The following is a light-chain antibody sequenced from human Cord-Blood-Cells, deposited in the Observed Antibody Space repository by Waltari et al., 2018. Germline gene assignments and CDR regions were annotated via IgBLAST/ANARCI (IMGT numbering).Light chain of an antibody. CDR1: NIGSKS. Sequence: SYVLTQPPSVSVAPGQTARLTCGGNNIGSKSVHWYQQKPGQAPVLVVYDDSDRPSGITERFSGSNSGNTATLTISRVEAGDEADYYCQVWDSSSVVFGGGTKLTVL. CDR2: DDS. V-gene: IGLV3-21*02. J-gene: IGLJ2*01. CDR3: QVWDSSSVV.